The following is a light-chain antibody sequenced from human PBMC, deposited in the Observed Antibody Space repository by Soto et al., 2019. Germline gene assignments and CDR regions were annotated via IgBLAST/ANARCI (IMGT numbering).Light chain of an antibody. CDR3: QQYNSYPWT. V-gene: IGKV1-5*01. Sequence: DIQMTQSPSTLSASIGDRVTITCRASQNINNWIAWYQQKPGKAPKLLIYDASSLESGVPSRFSGSGSGTEFTLTITSLQPDDFATYYCQQYNSYPWTFGQGTKVDIK. CDR2: DAS. CDR1: QNINNW. J-gene: IGKJ1*01.